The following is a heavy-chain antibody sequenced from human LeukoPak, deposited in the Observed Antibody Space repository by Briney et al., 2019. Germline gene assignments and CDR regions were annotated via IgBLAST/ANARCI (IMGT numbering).Heavy chain of an antibody. CDR2: IYPGDSDT. J-gene: IGHJ4*02. Sequence: GESLKISCKGSGYSFASYWIGWVRQMPGKGLEWMGIIYPGDSDTRYSPSFQGQVTISADKSISTAYLQWSSLKASDTAMYYCARGWGGDYYDSRETDYWGQGTLVTVSS. D-gene: IGHD3-22*01. CDR3: ARGWGGDYYDSRETDY. V-gene: IGHV5-51*01. CDR1: GYSFASYW.